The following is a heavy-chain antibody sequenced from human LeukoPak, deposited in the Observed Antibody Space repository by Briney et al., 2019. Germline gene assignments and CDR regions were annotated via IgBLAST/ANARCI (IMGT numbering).Heavy chain of an antibody. V-gene: IGHV1-2*02. Sequence: ASVKVSCKASGYTFTNYYIHWERQAPGQGLEWMGWINPHSDGTNYAQRFQGRVTMTRDTSISTAYMELSRLRSDDAAVYYCARDGPCSSTSCQNFDSWGQGALVTVSS. CDR3: ARDGPCSSTSCQNFDS. CDR2: INPHSDGT. J-gene: IGHJ4*02. D-gene: IGHD2-2*01. CDR1: GYTFTNYY.